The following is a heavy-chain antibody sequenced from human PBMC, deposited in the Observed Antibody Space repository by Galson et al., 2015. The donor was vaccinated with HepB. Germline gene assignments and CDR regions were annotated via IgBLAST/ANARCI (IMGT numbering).Heavy chain of an antibody. J-gene: IGHJ4*02. CDR1: GFTFSNYA. CDR2: ISGSGGNT. D-gene: IGHD6-25*01. V-gene: IGHV3-23*01. CDR3: AKSRSQRLRPYYFDY. Sequence: SLRLSCAASGFTFSNYAMSWVRQAPGKGLEWVSTISGSGGNTYYADSVKGRFTISRDNSKNTLYLQMSSLRAVDTAVYYCAKSRSQRLRPYYFDYWGQGTLVPVSS.